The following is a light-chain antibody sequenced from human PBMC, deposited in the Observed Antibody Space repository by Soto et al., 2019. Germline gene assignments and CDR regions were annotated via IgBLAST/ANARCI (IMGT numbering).Light chain of an antibody. V-gene: IGLV2-23*02. J-gene: IGLJ2*01. Sequence: QSALTQPASVSGSPGQSITISCTGTTSDVGTYDYVSWYQHQPGKAPKVMIYEVSNRPSGVSDRFSGSKSGNTASLTISGLQTEDEADYYCCSYAGSSTFTFGGGTKLTVL. CDR3: CSYAGSSTFT. CDR1: TSDVGTYDY. CDR2: EVS.